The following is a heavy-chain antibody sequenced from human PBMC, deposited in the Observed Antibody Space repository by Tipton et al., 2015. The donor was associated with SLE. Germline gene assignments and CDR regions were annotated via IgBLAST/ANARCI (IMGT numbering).Heavy chain of an antibody. CDR3: ARRLYSSNRWYFDL. J-gene: IGHJ2*01. CDR1: GYSISSGYY. CDR2: IYHSGST. D-gene: IGHD6-13*01. Sequence: PGLVKPSETLSLTCAVSGYSISSGYYWGWIRQPPGKGLEWIGSIYHSGSTYYNPSLKSRVTISVDTSKNQFSLKLSSVTAADTAVYYCARRLYSSNRWYFDLWGRGTLVTVSS. V-gene: IGHV4-38-2*01.